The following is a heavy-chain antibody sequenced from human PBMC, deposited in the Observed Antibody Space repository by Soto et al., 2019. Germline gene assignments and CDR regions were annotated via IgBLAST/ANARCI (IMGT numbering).Heavy chain of an antibody. CDR2: IYYSGST. CDR1: GGSISSYY. V-gene: IGHV4-59*04. CDR3: ARTATSVDTAMVTFDY. Sequence: PSETLSLTCTVSGGSISSYYWSWIRQPPGKGLEWIGYIYYSGSTYYNPSLKSRVTISVDTSKNQFSLKLSSVTAADTAVYYCARTATSVDTAMVTFDYWGQGTLVTVSS. D-gene: IGHD5-18*01. J-gene: IGHJ4*02.